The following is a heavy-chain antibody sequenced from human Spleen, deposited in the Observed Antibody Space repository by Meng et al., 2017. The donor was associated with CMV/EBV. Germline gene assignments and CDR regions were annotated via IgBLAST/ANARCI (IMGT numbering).Heavy chain of an antibody. CDR3: ARGSEGDYYYYGMDV. Sequence: GESLKISCTASGFTFGDYAMSWVRQAPGKGLEWVANIKQDGSEKYYVDSVKGRFAISRDKAEKSLSLQMNRLSDEDTAVYYCARGSEGDYYYYGMDVWGQGTTVTVSS. CDR2: IKQDGSEK. CDR1: GFTFGDYA. J-gene: IGHJ6*02. V-gene: IGHV3-7*01. D-gene: IGHD6-19*01.